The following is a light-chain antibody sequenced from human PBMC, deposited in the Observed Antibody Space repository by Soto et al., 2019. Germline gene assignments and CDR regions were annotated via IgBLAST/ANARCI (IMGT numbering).Light chain of an antibody. CDR3: QQYGSSPRT. CDR1: QPVNSGY. Sequence: ILFTHSPGALSLSPRERATQSCRLSQPVNSGYLAWYQQRPGQAPRLLMYGVSTRETGIPDRFSGSGSGTDFTLTISRLEPEDFAVYYCQQYGSSPRTFGQGTKVDIK. J-gene: IGKJ1*01. CDR2: GVS. V-gene: IGKV3-20*01.